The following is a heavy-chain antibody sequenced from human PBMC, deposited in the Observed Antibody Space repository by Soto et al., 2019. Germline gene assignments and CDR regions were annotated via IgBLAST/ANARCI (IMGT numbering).Heavy chain of an antibody. V-gene: IGHV1-3*01. CDR3: ARATGYGRLDY. CDR1: GYTFTTYA. CDR2: INAANDNT. D-gene: IGHD6-13*01. Sequence: QVQLVQSGAEVKKPGASVKVSCKASGYTFTTYAMHWVRQAPGQGLEWMGWINAANDNTEYAQNLQGRITITRDTSANTVYMDLSSLRSEDTAVYFCARATGYGRLDYWGQGTLVTVSS. J-gene: IGHJ4*02.